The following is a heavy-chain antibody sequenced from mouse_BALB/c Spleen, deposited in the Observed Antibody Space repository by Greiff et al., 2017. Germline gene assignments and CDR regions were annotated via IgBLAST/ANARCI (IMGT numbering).Heavy chain of an antibody. J-gene: IGHJ4*01. CDR1: GYAFTSSW. V-gene: IGHV1-82*01. CDR3: ASQTGNYAMDY. CDR2: IYPGDGDT. D-gene: IGHD4-1*01. Sequence: VQLQQSGPELVKPGASVKISCKASGYAFTSSWMNWVKQRPGQGLEWIGRIYPGDGDTNYNGKFKGKATLTADKSSSTAYMQLSSLTSVDSAVYYCASQTGNYAMDYWGQGTSVTVSS.